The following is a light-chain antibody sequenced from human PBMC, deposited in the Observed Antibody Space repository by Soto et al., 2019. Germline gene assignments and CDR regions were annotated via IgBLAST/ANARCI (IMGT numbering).Light chain of an antibody. J-gene: IGLJ3*02. CDR1: GSNIGSNT. CDR3: AAWDDALNGV. V-gene: IGLV1-44*01. CDR2: DDY. Sequence: QSVLTQPPSASGTPGQRVTISCSGGGSNIGSNTVTWYQQFPGTAPKLLIYDDYQRPSGVPDRFSGSKSGTSASLAISGLQSEDEADYYCAAWDDALNGVFGGVTKVTVL.